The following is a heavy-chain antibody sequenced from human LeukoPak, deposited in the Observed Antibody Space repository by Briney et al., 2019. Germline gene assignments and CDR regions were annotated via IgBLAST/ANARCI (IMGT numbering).Heavy chain of an antibody. V-gene: IGHV3-64*01. CDR1: GFTFSSYA. CDR3: ARGLGYCSGGSCSAYYYYYMDV. CDR2: ISSNGGST. J-gene: IGHJ6*03. Sequence: PGGSLRLSCAASGFTFSSYAMHWVRQAPGKGLEYVSAISSNGGSTYYANSVKGRFTISRDNSKNTLYLQMGSLRAEDMAVYYCARGLGYCSGGSCSAYYYYYMDVWGKGTTVTISS. D-gene: IGHD2-15*01.